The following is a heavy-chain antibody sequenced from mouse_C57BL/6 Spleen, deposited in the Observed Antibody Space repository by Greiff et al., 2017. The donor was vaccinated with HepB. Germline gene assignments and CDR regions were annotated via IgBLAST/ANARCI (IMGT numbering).Heavy chain of an antibody. V-gene: IGHV1-55*01. D-gene: IGHD2-2*01. CDR1: GYTFTSYW. CDR3: ARSTMVTTEDY. CDR2: IYPGSGST. J-gene: IGHJ2*01. Sequence: QVQLQQPGAELVKPGASVKMSCKASGYTFTSYWITWVKQRPGQGLEWIGDIYPGSGSTNYNEKFKSKATLTVDTSSSTAYMQRSSLTSEDSAVYYCARSTMVTTEDYWGQGTTLTVSS.